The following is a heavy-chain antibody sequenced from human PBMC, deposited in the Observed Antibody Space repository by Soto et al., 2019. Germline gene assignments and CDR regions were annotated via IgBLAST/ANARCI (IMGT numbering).Heavy chain of an antibody. CDR3: AREVGLYDYYYGMDV. V-gene: IGHV1-46*01. D-gene: IGHD1-26*01. Sequence: ASVKVSCKASGYTFTSYYMHWVRQAPGQGLEWMGIINPSGGSTSYAQKFQGRVTMTRDTSTSTVYMELSSLRSEDTAVYYCAREVGLYDYYYGMDVWGQGTTVTVSS. CDR1: GYTFTSYY. CDR2: INPSGGST. J-gene: IGHJ6*02.